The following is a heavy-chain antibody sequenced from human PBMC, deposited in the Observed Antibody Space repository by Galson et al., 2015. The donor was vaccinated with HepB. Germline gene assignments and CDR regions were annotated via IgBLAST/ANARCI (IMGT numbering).Heavy chain of an antibody. D-gene: IGHD6-19*01. J-gene: IGHJ4*02. CDR1: GFTFSDYY. V-gene: IGHV3-11*05. CDR3: ARDLYSSGWYSEPLGSPYYFDY. CDR2: ISSSSSYT. Sequence: SLRLSCAASGFTFSDYYMSWIRQAPGKGLEWVSYISSSSSYTNYADSVKGRFTISRDNAKNSLYLQMNSLRAEDTAVYYCARDLYSSGWYSEPLGSPYYFDYWGQGTLVTVSS.